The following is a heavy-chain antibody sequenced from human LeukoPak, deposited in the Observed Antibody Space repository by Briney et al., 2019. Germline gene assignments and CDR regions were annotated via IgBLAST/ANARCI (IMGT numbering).Heavy chain of an antibody. J-gene: IGHJ4*02. CDR1: GGSFSGYY. CDR2: INHSGST. V-gene: IGHV4-34*01. D-gene: IGHD2-2*01. CDR3: ASGGWVVVPAAIYYFDY. Sequence: SETLSLTXAVYGGSFSGYYWSWIRQTPGKGLEWIGEINHSGSTNYNPSLKSRVTISVDTSKSQFSLKLSSVTAADTAVYYCASGGWVVVPAAIYYFDYWGQGTLVTVSS.